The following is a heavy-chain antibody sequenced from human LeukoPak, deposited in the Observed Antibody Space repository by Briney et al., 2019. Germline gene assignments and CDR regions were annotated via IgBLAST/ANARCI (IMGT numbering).Heavy chain of an antibody. CDR1: GGSISSYY. CDR2: IHPSGTT. J-gene: IGHJ4*02. Sequence: SETLSLTCTVSGGSISSYYWTWIRQPAGKGLEWIGRIHPSGTTNHNPSLKSRVIMSPDMSNNQFSLKVRSVTAADTAVYYCARETEVPGGRSWDFWGQGTLVTVSS. V-gene: IGHV4-4*07. D-gene: IGHD6-19*01. CDR3: ARETEVPGGRSWDF.